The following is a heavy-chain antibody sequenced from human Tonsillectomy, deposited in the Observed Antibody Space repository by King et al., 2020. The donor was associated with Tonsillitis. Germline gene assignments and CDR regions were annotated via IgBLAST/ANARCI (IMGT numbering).Heavy chain of an antibody. CDR1: GFTFSSYA. Sequence: VQLVESGGGVVQPGRSLRLSCAASGFTFSSYAMHWVRQAPGKGLEWVAVISYDGSNKYYADSVKGRFTISRDSSKNMLSLQVSSLRVDDTALYYCAREWRYYFDYWGQGTLVTVSS. V-gene: IGHV3-30-3*01. J-gene: IGHJ4*02. D-gene: IGHD5-12*01. CDR3: AREWRYYFDY. CDR2: ISYDGSNK.